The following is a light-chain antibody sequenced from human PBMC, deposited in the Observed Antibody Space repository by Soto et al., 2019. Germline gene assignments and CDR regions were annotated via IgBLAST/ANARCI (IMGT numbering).Light chain of an antibody. V-gene: IGKV3-20*01. CDR3: KHYENSPIT. Sequence: DIVLTQSPGTLSFSPGKTCTLSCIGIQSVSSSYLAWYQKKPGQAPRLLLYGASTRATGIPDRFSGGGSETDFILTISRVEPEDFAMYYCKHYENSPITFGPGTRLEIK. CDR1: QSVSSSY. J-gene: IGKJ5*01. CDR2: GAS.